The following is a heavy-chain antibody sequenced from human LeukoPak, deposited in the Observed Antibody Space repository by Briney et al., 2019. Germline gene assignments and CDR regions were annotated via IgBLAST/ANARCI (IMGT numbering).Heavy chain of an antibody. CDR2: VSYTGGST. D-gene: IGHD3-22*01. Sequence: GGSLTPSCAASGCTFSSYSMIWVRQPPGKGLEWISAVSYTGGSTYYAGSVKGRFTISRDNSKNTLYLQMNSLRAEDTAVYYCAIWVYYDSSGSVGGYFDYWGQGTLVTVSS. V-gene: IGHV3-23*01. CDR3: AIWVYYDSSGSVGGYFDY. J-gene: IGHJ4*02. CDR1: GCTFSSYS.